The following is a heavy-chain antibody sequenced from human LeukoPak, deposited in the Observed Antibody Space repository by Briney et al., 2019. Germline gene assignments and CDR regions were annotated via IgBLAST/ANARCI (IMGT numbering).Heavy chain of an antibody. CDR2: ITGRGDDT. CDR3: AKGSPSRVAELDY. D-gene: IGHD2-15*01. Sequence: PGGSLRLSCAASGFTFTYAMSWVRQGPGKGLEWVSSITGRGDDTYYADSVKGRFSISKDNSKNTVYLQMNSLRAGDTAVYYCAKGSPSRVAELDYWGQGTLVTVSS. J-gene: IGHJ4*02. CDR1: GFTFTYA. V-gene: IGHV3-23*01.